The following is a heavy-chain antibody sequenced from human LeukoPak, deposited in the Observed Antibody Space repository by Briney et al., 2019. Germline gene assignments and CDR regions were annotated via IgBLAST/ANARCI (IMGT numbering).Heavy chain of an antibody. CDR1: GFTFSSYG. J-gene: IGHJ6*03. D-gene: IGHD3-3*01. V-gene: IGHV3-30*02. CDR2: IRYDGSNK. Sequence: GGSLRLSCAASGFTFSSYGMHWVRQAPGKVLEWVAFIRYDGSNKYYADSVKGRFTISRDNSMDTLNLQMNSLRAEDTAVYYCAKGSKGVVFTRDHYMDVWGKGTTVTISS. CDR3: AKGSKGVVFTRDHYMDV.